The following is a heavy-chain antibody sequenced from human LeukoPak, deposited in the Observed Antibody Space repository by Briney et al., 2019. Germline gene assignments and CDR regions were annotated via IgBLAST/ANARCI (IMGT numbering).Heavy chain of an antibody. CDR2: ISGGGITT. Sequence: GSLRLSCAASGFTFSNYAMSWVRQAPGKGLEWVSTISGGGITTYYADSAKGRLTISRDNSKNTMFLQMNSLRADDTAVYYCPRQSYASGWNPFDYWGQGILVTVSS. J-gene: IGHJ4*02. CDR1: GFTFSNYA. V-gene: IGHV3-23*01. CDR3: PRQSYASGWNPFDY. D-gene: IGHD6-19*01.